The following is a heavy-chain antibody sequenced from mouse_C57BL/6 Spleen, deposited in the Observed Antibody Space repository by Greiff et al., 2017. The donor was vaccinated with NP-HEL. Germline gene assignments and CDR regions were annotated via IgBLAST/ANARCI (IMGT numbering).Heavy chain of an antibody. CDR1: GFTFSDYG. J-gene: IGHJ4*01. V-gene: IGHV5-17*01. CDR3: ARGSYYDYGDYYAMDD. D-gene: IGHD2-4*01. Sequence: EVQVVESGGGLVKPGGSLKLSCAASGFTFSDYGMHWVRQAPEKGLEWVAYISSGSSTIYYADTLKGRFTISRDTAKNTLFLQMTSLRSEDTAMYYCARGSYYDYGDYYAMDDWGQGTTVTVSS. CDR2: ISSGSSTI.